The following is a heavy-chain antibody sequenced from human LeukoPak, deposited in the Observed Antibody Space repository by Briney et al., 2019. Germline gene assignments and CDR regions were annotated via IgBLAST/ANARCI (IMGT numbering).Heavy chain of an antibody. CDR2: IKQDGSEK. D-gene: IGHD4-23*01. CDR1: GFTFSSYW. V-gene: IGHV3-7*01. CDR3: ATEYDYGGNPGAY. Sequence: GGSLRLSCAASGFTFSSYWMSWVRQAPGKGLEWVANIKQDGSEKYYVDSVKGRFTISRDNAKNSLYLQMNSLRAEDTAVYYCATEYDYGGNPGAYWGQGTRVTVSS. J-gene: IGHJ4*02.